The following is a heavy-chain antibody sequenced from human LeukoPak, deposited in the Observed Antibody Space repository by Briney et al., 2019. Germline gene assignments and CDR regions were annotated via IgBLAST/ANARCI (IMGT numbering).Heavy chain of an antibody. CDR3: ARYSEVYYYVDV. Sequence: GGSLRLSCAASGFTFSSYGMHWVRQAPGKGLEWVATIRSYSSYIHYADSVKGRFTISGDDAKKSMFLVMNSLRVEDTAVYFCARYSEVYYYVDVWGTGTTVTVSS. V-gene: IGHV3-21*01. J-gene: IGHJ6*03. CDR2: IRSYSSYI. CDR1: GFTFSSYG. D-gene: IGHD2-15*01.